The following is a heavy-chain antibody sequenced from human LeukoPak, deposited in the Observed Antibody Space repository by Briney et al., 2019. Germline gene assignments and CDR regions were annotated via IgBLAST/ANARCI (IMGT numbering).Heavy chain of an antibody. CDR2: MNPNSGKT. CDR1: GYTSTSSV. J-gene: IGHJ3*02. D-gene: IGHD6-6*01. CDR3: ASINFEYSSSSGLDI. V-gene: IGHV1-8*01. Sequence: GASVKVSCKASGYTSTSSVINSVRQATGQGGEWRGWMNPNSGKTGYAQKFQGRVTMTRNTSMSTAYMELSSLRSEDTAVYYCASINFEYSSSSGLDIWGQGTMVTVSS.